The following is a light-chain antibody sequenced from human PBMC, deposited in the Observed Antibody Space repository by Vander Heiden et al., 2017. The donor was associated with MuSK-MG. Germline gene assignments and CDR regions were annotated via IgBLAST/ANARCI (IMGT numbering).Light chain of an antibody. J-gene: IGKJ4*01. CDR3: QQDHSDPRT. CDR2: AVS. Sequence: DIQLTHSPSSLSATVGDRVTITCQASQDIANYLTWYQQKPGKAPELLIYAVSNLETGVPSRFSGSGSGTFFTFTISSLQPEDFATYYCQQDHSDPRTFGQGTKVEIK. V-gene: IGKV1-33*01. CDR1: QDIANY.